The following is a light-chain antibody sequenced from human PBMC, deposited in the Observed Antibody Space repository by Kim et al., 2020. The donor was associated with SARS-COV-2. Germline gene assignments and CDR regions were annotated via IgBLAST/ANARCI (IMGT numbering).Light chain of an antibody. CDR3: QQYNNWPLT. Sequence: VAPGELSTPSCRARPSLSSTLACYPQHPGHAPRLLIDGASTRATGIPARCRGSGSGTEFTLTISSLQSEDFAVYSCQQYNNWPLTFAGGTKLDI. CDR2: GAS. V-gene: IGKV3D-15*01. CDR1: PSLSST. J-gene: IGKJ4*01.